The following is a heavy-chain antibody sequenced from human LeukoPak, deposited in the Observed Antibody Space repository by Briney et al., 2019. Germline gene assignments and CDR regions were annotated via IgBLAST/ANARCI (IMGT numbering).Heavy chain of an antibody. CDR1: GGSISSSSYY. D-gene: IGHD3-3*01. J-gene: IGHJ6*03. Sequence: PSETLSLTCTVSGGSISSSSYYWGWIRQPPGKGLEWIGSIYYSGSTYYNPSLKSRVTISVDTSKNQFSLKLSSVTAADTAVYYCARAPIYDFWSGYPYYYYMDVWGKGTTVTVSS. V-gene: IGHV4-39*07. CDR3: ARAPIYDFWSGYPYYYYMDV. CDR2: IYYSGST.